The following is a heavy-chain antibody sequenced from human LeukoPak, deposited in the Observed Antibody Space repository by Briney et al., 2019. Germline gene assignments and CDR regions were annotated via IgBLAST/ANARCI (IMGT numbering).Heavy chain of an antibody. D-gene: IGHD2-8*01. CDR3: AKSLGAYCTNGVCYGIYYYGMDV. J-gene: IGHJ6*02. V-gene: IGHV3-23*01. CDR1: GFTFSRYA. Sequence: AGGSLRLSCAASGFTFSRYAMSWVRQAPGKGLEWVSAISGSGGSTYYADSVKGRFTISRDNSKNTLYLQMNSLRAEDTAVYYCAKSLGAYCTNGVCYGIYYYGMDVWGQGTTVTVSS. CDR2: ISGSGGST.